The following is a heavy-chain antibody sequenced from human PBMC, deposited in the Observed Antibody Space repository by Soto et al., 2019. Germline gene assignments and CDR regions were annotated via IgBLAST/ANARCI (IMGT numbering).Heavy chain of an antibody. CDR2: IRSKADGGTT. J-gene: IGHJ3*02. V-gene: IGHV3-15*07. D-gene: IGHD2-8*02. Sequence: EVQLVESGGGLVKPGGSLRLSCAASGFTFSRAGVNWVRLAPGKGLEWVGRIRSKADGGTTDYTAPVEGRFTVSRDDSKNTAYLQMNSLKTGDPAVYYCTTVSLHFWWGAFDIWGLGTMVTVSS. CDR1: GFTFSRAG. CDR3: TTVSLHFWWGAFDI.